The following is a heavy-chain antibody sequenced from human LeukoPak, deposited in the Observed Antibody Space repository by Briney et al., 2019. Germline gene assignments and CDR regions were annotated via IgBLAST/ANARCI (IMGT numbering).Heavy chain of an antibody. D-gene: IGHD6-19*01. CDR3: AKDPSTIYSSGLDY. Sequence: GVSLRLSCAASGFTFRNFGMHWVRQAPGKGLEWVAFISYDESSKKYAESVKGRFAISRDNSRNTLYLQMNSLGAEDTAVYYCAKDPSTIYSSGLDYWGQGTQVTVAS. J-gene: IGHJ4*02. CDR2: ISYDESSK. CDR1: GFTFRNFG. V-gene: IGHV3-30*02.